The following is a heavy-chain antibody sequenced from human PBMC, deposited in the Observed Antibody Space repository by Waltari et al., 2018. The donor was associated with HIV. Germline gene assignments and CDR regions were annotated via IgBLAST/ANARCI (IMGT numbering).Heavy chain of an antibody. Sequence: QVQLVQSGAEVKKPGSSVKVSCKASGGTFSSYAISWVRQAPGQGLEWTGGIIPIFGTANSAQKFQGRVTITADESTSTAYMELSSLRSEDTAVYDCASESRDTYYYDSSGYYYFDYWCQGTLVTVSS. CDR1: GGTFSSYA. J-gene: IGHJ4*02. CDR3: ASESRDTYYYDSSGYYYFDY. CDR2: IIPIFGTA. V-gene: IGHV1-69*01. D-gene: IGHD3-22*01.